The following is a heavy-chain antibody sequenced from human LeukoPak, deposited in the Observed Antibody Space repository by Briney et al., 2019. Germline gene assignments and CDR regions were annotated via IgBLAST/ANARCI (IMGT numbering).Heavy chain of an antibody. J-gene: IGHJ4*02. D-gene: IGHD4-17*01. Sequence: GGSLRLSCAASGFTFSSYAMSWVRQAPGKGLEWVSATSGSGASTHYADSVKGRFTISRDNSKNTLYLEMNSLRAEDTAVYYCARDTARGDLDYWGQGTLVTVSS. V-gene: IGHV3-23*01. CDR1: GFTFSSYA. CDR3: ARDTARGDLDY. CDR2: TSGSGAST.